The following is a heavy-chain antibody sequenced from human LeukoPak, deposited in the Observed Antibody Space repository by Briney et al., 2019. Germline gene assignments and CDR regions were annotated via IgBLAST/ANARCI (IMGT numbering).Heavy chain of an antibody. CDR1: GGSISSGGYY. CDR3: ARSGGGTTHVIFDY. Sequence: PSETLSLTCTVSGGSISSGGYYWSWIRQHPGKGLEWIGYIYYSGSTYYNPSLKSRVTISVDTSKNQFSLKLSSVTAADTAVYYCARSGGGTTHVIFDYWGQGTLVTVSS. V-gene: IGHV4-31*03. D-gene: IGHD1-7*01. J-gene: IGHJ4*02. CDR2: IYYSGST.